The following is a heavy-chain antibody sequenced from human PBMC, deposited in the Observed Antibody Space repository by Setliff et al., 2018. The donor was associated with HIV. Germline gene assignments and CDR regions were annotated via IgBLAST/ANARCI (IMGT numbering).Heavy chain of an antibody. D-gene: IGHD3-3*01. CDR2: INPSGGST. Sequence: ASVKVSCKASGYSFTSYYIHWVRQAPGQGLEWMGIINPSGGSTSYAQKFQGRVTMTRDTSTSTVYMELSSLRSEDTAVYYCARGPASKYYNFWSGYEGFYYYYMDVWGKGTTVTVSS. CDR3: ARGPASKYYNFWSGYEGFYYYYMDV. CDR1: GYSFTSYY. V-gene: IGHV1-46*01. J-gene: IGHJ6*03.